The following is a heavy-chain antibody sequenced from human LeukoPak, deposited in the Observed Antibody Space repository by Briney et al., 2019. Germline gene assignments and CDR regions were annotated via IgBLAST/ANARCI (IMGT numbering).Heavy chain of an antibody. CDR1: GGSISSSSYY. J-gene: IGHJ6*02. D-gene: IGHD3-9*01. CDR3: ASPLRYFDWLLGGVTYGMDV. Sequence: SETLSLTCTVSGGSISSSSYYWGWIRQPPGKGLEWIGSIYYSGSTYYNPSLKSRVTIFVDTSKNQFSLKLSSVTAADTAVYYCASPLRYFDWLLGGVTYGMDVWGQGTTVTVSS. V-gene: IGHV4-39*01. CDR2: IYYSGST.